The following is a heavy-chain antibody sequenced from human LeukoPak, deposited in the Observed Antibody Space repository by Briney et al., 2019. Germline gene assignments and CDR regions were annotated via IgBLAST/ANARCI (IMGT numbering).Heavy chain of an antibody. CDR1: GGSISSYF. D-gene: IGHD2-8*01. CDR2: IYYTGST. Sequence: SETLSLTCTISGGSISSYFWSWIRQPPGKGLEWIGYIYYTGSTNYNPSLKSRVIISLDTSKNQFSLKLSSVTAADTAVYYCARDQPGRTYCTNGVCLWVYFDYWGQGTLVTVSS. CDR3: ARDQPGRTYCTNGVCLWVYFDY. J-gene: IGHJ4*02. V-gene: IGHV4-59*01.